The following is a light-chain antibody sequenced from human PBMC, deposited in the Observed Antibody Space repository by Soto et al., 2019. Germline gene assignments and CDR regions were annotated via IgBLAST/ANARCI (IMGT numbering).Light chain of an antibody. CDR3: SSSTTTSTRI. V-gene: IGLV2-14*03. CDR2: DVS. Sequence: QSVLTQPASVSGSPGQSITVSCTGTSSDIGSTKYVSWYQQHPGKAPKLIIYDVSDRPSGVSNRFSGSKSGNSASLTISGLQAEDEADYYCSSSTTTSTRIFGGGTNLTVL. CDR1: SSDIGSTKY. J-gene: IGLJ2*01.